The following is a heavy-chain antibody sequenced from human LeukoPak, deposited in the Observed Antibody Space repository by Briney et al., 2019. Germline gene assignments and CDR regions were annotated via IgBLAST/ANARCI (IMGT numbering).Heavy chain of an antibody. J-gene: IGHJ5*02. CDR3: AGVPWNDP. D-gene: IGHD1-1*01. V-gene: IGHV3-20*04. CDR1: GFTFDGYG. Sequence: GGSLRLSCAASGFTFDGYGMSWVRQAPGKGLEWVSGINWNGGSTGYADSVKGRFTISRDNSKNTLFLQMNSLRAEDTAVYYCAGVPWNDPWGQGTLVTVSS. CDR2: INWNGGST.